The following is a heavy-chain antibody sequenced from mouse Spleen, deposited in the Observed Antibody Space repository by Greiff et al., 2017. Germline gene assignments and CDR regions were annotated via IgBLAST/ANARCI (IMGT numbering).Heavy chain of an antibody. Sequence: VKLVESGAELARPGASVKLSCKASGYTFTSYGISWVKQRTGQGLEWIGEIYPRSGNTYYNEKFKGKATFTADTSSNTAYMQLSSLTSEDSAVYYCARGDLLLPHYFDYWGQGTTLTVSS. D-gene: IGHD1-1*01. CDR2: IYPRSGNT. CDR3: ARGDLLLPHYFDY. V-gene: IGHV1-81*01. J-gene: IGHJ2*01. CDR1: GYTFTSYG.